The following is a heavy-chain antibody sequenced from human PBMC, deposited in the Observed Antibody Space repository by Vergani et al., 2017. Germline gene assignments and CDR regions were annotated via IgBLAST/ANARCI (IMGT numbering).Heavy chain of an antibody. CDR3: ARESRFGVVIIPAGWFDP. Sequence: QLQLQESGPGLVKPSETLSLTCTVSGGSISSSSYYWGWIRQPPGKGLEWIGSIYYSGSTYYNPSLKSRVTISVDTSKNQFSLKLSSVTAADTAVYYCARESRFGVVIIPAGWFDPWGQGTLVTVSS. V-gene: IGHV4-39*07. D-gene: IGHD3-3*01. CDR1: GGSISSSSYY. CDR2: IYYSGST. J-gene: IGHJ5*02.